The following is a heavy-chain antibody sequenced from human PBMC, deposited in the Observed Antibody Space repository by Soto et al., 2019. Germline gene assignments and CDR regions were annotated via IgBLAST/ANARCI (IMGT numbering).Heavy chain of an antibody. V-gene: IGHV4-38-2*01. CDR2: VYHSGST. CDR3: ARVTTYSYDSSGYYPDAFDI. J-gene: IGHJ3*02. D-gene: IGHD3-22*01. CDR1: GYSISSDYY. Sequence: SETLSLTCAVSGYSISSDYYWGWIRQTPGKGLEWIGSVYHSGSTYYNPSLKSRVTISIERSKNQFSLKLSSVTAADTAVYYCARVTTYSYDSSGYYPDAFDIWGQGTKVTVSS.